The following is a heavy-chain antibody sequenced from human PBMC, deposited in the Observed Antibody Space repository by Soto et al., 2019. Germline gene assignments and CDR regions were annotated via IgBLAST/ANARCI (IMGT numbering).Heavy chain of an antibody. Sequence: PSETLSLTCNVSGASISDYYWSWIRQPPGKRLEWIGFGYCSGSTYYNPSLKSRVSISVDRSKNQFSLKLTSVTAADTAVYYCARAKDSSGRPNFDYWGQGTLVTVSS. CDR1: GASISDYY. V-gene: IGHV4-59*01. J-gene: IGHJ4*02. CDR2: GYCSGST. CDR3: ARAKDSSGRPNFDY. D-gene: IGHD3-22*01.